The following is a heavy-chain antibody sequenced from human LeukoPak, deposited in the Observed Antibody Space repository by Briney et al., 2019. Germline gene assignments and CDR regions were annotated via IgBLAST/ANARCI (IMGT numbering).Heavy chain of an antibody. CDR1: GFTFSSYN. J-gene: IGHJ4*02. CDR3: ARDLSVGAKPNLGFDY. Sequence: GESLRLSCAASGFTFSSYNMNWVRQAPGKGLEWVSSISSSSSYIYYADSVKGRFTISRDNAKNSLYLQMNSLRAEDTAVYYCARDLSVGAKPNLGFDYWGQGTLVTVSS. CDR2: ISSSSSYI. V-gene: IGHV3-21*01. D-gene: IGHD1-26*01.